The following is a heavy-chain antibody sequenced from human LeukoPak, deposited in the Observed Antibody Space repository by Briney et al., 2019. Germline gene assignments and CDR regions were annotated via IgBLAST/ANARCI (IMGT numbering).Heavy chain of an antibody. CDR3: ARDLKNQIHWYFDL. Sequence: GGSLRLSCAASGFSLNTYAMHWVRQAPGQGLAWVAFISHDGSSENYADSVQGRFTISRDISKNTLYLQMNSLRPKDTAVYYCARDLKNQIHWYFDLWGRGTLVTVSS. V-gene: IGHV3-30-3*01. CDR1: GFSLNTYA. CDR2: ISHDGSSE. D-gene: IGHD1-14*01. J-gene: IGHJ2*01.